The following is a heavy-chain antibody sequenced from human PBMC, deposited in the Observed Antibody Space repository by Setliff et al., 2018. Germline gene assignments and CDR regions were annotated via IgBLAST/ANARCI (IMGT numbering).Heavy chain of an antibody. CDR3: VRINFYVSSGYYYAPDY. Sequence: ASVKVSCKTSGYTFTNYGITWVRQAPGQGLEWMGWINNYSFKTNYPQKFLGRVTVTTDTSTGTAYMELGSLTSDDTAIYYCVRINFYVSSGYYYAPDYWGPGTLVTVSS. CDR2: INNYSFKT. V-gene: IGHV1-18*01. D-gene: IGHD3-22*01. CDR1: GYTFTNYG. J-gene: IGHJ4*02.